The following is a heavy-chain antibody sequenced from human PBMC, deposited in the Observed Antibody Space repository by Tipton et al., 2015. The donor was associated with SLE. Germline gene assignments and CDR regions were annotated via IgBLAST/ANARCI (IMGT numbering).Heavy chain of an antibody. D-gene: IGHD5-18*01. V-gene: IGHV4-59*11. CDR1: GGSISSHY. CDR2: IYYSGST. J-gene: IGHJ5*02. CDR3: ARESEYSYGSWGPGNWFDP. Sequence: TLSLTCTVSGGSISSHYWSWIRQPPGKGLEWIGYIYYSGSTNYNPSLKSRVTISVDTSKNQFSLKLSSVTAADTAVYYCARESEYSYGSWGPGNWFDPWGQGTLVTVSS.